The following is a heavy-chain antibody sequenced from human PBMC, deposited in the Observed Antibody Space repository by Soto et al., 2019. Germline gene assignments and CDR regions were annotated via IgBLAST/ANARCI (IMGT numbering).Heavy chain of an antibody. CDR1: GYSFTSYW. CDR2: IYPGDSDT. D-gene: IGHD1-1*01. J-gene: IGHJ6*02. CDR3: SRDRTGDYYGMDF. V-gene: IGHV5-51*01. Sequence: GESLKISCKGSGYSFTSYWIGWVRQMPGKGLEWMGIIYPGDSDTRYSPSFQGQVTISADKSISTAYLQWSSLKASDTAMYYWSRDRTGDYYGMDFCGQRTTVIVSS.